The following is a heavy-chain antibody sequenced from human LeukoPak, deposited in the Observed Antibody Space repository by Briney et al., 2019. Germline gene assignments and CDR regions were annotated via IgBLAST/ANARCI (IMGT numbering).Heavy chain of an antibody. Sequence: ASVKVSCKASGYTFSGSYMHWVRQAPGQGLEWMGWINPNSGDTNYAQKFQGRVTMTRDTSISTAYMELSRLRSDDTAVYYCARDFMDYYDSSPHTYWGQGTLVTVSS. J-gene: IGHJ4*02. CDR3: ARDFMDYYDSSPHTY. V-gene: IGHV1-2*02. CDR2: INPNSGDT. CDR1: GYTFSGSY. D-gene: IGHD3-22*01.